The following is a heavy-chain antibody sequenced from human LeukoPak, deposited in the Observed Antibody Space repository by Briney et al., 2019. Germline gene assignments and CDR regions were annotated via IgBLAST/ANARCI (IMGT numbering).Heavy chain of an antibody. D-gene: IGHD4-23*01. CDR3: ARGTYYGGKLPFDY. Sequence: PGGSLRLSCAASGFTFSSYWMHWVRQAPGKGLVWVSRINSDGSSTSYADSVKGRFTISRDNAKNSLYLQMNSLRAEDTAVYYCARGTYYGGKLPFDYWGQGTLVTVSS. CDR2: INSDGSST. CDR1: GFTFSSYW. V-gene: IGHV3-74*01. J-gene: IGHJ4*02.